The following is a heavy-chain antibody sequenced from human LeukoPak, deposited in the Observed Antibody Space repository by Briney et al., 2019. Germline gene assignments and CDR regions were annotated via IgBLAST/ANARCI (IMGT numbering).Heavy chain of an antibody. V-gene: IGHV3-53*01. CDR3: AREKENAFDI. J-gene: IGHJ3*02. CDR1: GFTVSSNY. CDR2: IYSGGST. Sequence: GGSLRLSCAASGFTVSSNYMSWVRQAPGKGLEWVSVIYSGGSTYYADSVKGRFTISRENAKNSLYLQMNSLRAGDTAVYYCAREKENAFDIWGQGTMVTVSS. D-gene: IGHD5-24*01.